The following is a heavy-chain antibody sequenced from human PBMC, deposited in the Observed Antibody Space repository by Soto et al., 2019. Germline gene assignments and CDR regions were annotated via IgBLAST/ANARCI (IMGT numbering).Heavy chain of an antibody. V-gene: IGHV3-43*01. CDR2: ISWDGGST. CDR1: GFTFDDYT. Sequence: GGSLRLSCAASGFTFDDYTMHWVRQAPGKGLEWVSLISWDGGSTYYADSVKGRFTISRDNSKNSLYLQMNSLRTEDTALYYCAKDLLVTAVNYYYYGMDVSGQGTTVTVSS. J-gene: IGHJ6*02. D-gene: IGHD2-21*02. CDR3: AKDLLVTAVNYYYYGMDV.